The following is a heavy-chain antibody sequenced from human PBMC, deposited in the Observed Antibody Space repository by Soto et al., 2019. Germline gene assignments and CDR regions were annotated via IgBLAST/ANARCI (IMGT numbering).Heavy chain of an antibody. D-gene: IGHD6-13*01. Sequence: GGSLRLSCTTSGFTFGDYAMSWSRQAPGKGLEWVGVIRSKAYGGTTDYAASVKGRFTISRDDSKSIAYLQMNSLRSEDTGVYYCTKYTYTSRYAYYGMDVWGHGTTVTVSS. CDR2: IRSKAYGGTT. CDR1: GFTFGDYA. J-gene: IGHJ6*02. CDR3: TKYTYTSRYAYYGMDV. V-gene: IGHV3-49*03.